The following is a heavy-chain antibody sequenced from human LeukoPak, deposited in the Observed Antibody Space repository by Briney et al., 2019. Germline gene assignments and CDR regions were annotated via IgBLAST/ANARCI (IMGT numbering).Heavy chain of an antibody. CDR3: ARVREIVVVPAALDY. V-gene: IGHV3-64*01. J-gene: IGHJ4*02. CDR1: GFTFSSYA. Sequence: GGSLRLSCAASGFTFSSYAMHWVRQAPGKGLEYVSAISSNGGSTYYANSVKGRFTISRDNSKNTLYLQMGSLRAEDMAVYYCARVREIVVVPAALDYWGQGTLVTVSS. CDR2: ISSNGGST. D-gene: IGHD2-2*01.